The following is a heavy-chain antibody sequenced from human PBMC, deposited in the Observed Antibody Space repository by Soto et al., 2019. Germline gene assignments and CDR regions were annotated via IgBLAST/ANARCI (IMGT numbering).Heavy chain of an antibody. CDR3: AKNYFFDN. J-gene: IGHJ4*02. CDR2: ISRSDDGP. V-gene: IGHV3-23*01. CDR1: GFTFSSYA. Sequence: PGGSLRLSCAASGFTFSSYAMSWVRQAQGKGLEWVSSISRSDDGPYYAGSVKGRFTISRDNSQNTLYLLMDSLRAEDTAVYYCAKNYFFDNWGQGAPVTVSS.